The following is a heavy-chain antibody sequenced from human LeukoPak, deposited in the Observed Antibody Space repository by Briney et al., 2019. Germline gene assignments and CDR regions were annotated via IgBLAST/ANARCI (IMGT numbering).Heavy chain of an antibody. CDR3: ARDLGVVVIGNLEY. D-gene: IGHD3-22*01. CDR2: IWYDGSNK. J-gene: IGHJ4*02. CDR1: GFTFSSYG. Sequence: PGRSLRLSCAASGFTFSSYGMHWVRQAPGKGLEWVAVIWYDGSNKYYADSVKGRFTISRDKSKNTLYLQMNSLRAEDTAVYYCARDLGVVVIGNLEYWGQGTLVTVSS. V-gene: IGHV3-33*01.